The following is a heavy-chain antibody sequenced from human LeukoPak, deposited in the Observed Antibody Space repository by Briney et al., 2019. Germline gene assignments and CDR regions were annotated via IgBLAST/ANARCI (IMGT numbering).Heavy chain of an antibody. CDR1: GGSISSGDYY. Sequence: PSETLSLTCTVSGGSISSGDYYWSWIRQPPGKGLEGIGYIYYSVSTYYNPSLKSRVTISVDTSKNQFSLQLSSVTAADTAVYYCARVSLERRCYYYGIDVWAPRTTVTASS. V-gene: IGHV4-30-4*01. D-gene: IGHD1-1*01. J-gene: IGHJ6*02. CDR2: IYYSVST. CDR3: ARVSLERRCYYYGIDV.